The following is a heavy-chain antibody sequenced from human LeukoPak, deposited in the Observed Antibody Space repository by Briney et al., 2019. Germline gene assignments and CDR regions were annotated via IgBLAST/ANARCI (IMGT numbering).Heavy chain of an antibody. V-gene: IGHV3-74*01. J-gene: IGHJ4*02. CDR3: SRDHPGSNSLDY. CDR1: GFTFNQYW. Sequence: GGSLRLSCAASGFTFNQYWMHWVRQAPGAGLEWVSRLKTDGSRTNYADSVKGRFTISRDNARNTVYLQMNSLRAKDTAVYYCSRDHPGSNSLDYWGQGTLVTVSS. D-gene: IGHD4-11*01. CDR2: LKTDGSRT.